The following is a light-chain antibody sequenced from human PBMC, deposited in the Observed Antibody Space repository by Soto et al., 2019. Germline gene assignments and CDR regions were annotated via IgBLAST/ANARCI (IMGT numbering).Light chain of an antibody. V-gene: IGLV2-23*01. CDR3: CSFAGSSTFYV. J-gene: IGLJ1*01. CDR2: EGS. Sequence: QSVLTQPASVSGSPGQSITISCTGTSSGVGSSNLVSWYQQHPGKAPKLIIYEGSRRPSGVSGRFSGSKSGNTASLTISGLQAEDEADYYCCSFAGSSTFYVFGTGTKVTVL. CDR1: SSGVGSSNL.